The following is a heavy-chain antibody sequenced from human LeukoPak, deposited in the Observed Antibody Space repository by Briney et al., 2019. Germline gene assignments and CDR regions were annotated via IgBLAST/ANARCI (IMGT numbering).Heavy chain of an antibody. CDR1: GFTFSSYA. D-gene: IGHD3-10*01. Sequence: GGSLRLSCAASGFTFSSYAMSWVRQAPGKGLEWVSAISGSGGSTYYADSVKGRFTISRDNSKNTLYLQMNSLRAEDTAVYYCAKDGGITMVRGVNLDYWGQGTLVTVSS. CDR2: ISGSGGST. J-gene: IGHJ4*02. CDR3: AKDGGITMVRGVNLDY. V-gene: IGHV3-23*01.